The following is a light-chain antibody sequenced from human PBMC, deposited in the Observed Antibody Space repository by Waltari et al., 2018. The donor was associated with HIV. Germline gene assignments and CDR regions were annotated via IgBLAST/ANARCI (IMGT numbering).Light chain of an antibody. Sequence: DIQMTQSPSSLSASVRDRATITCRASQSINSDLNWYQQKPGKAPSLLIYGASSLQSGVPTRFSVSGSGTEFSLTISSLQPEDFATYYCQQSYSAPFTFGQGTKLHVK. CDR1: QSINSD. J-gene: IGKJ2*01. CDR3: QQSYSAPFT. CDR2: GAS. V-gene: IGKV1-39*01.